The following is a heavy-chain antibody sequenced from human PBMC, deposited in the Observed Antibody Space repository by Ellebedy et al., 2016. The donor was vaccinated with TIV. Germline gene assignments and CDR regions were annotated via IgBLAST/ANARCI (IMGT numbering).Heavy chain of an antibody. CDR3: VKGREDDSGLGGSFDV. CDR2: ISWNSRNI. J-gene: IGHJ3*01. D-gene: IGHD3-22*01. V-gene: IGHV3-9*03. Sequence: SLKISCAASGFRFGDYAMHWVRQGPGKGLEWVSGISWNSRNIGYADSVAGRFTTPRDNARNSLYLQIDSLRADDMALYYCVKGREDDSGLGGSFDVWGQGTLVTVSS. CDR1: GFRFGDYA.